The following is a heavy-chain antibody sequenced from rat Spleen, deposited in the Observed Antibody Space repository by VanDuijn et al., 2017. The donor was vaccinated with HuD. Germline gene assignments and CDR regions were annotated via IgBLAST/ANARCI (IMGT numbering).Heavy chain of an antibody. CDR1: GLSLTSNS. CDR3: ARHGVLFDY. Sequence: QVQLKESGPGLVQPSQTLSLTCTVSGLSLTSNSVSWIRQPPGKGLEWMGVIWSHGGTDYNSANKSRLSISRDTSKSQVFLKMNSLQTDDTAKYFCARHGVLFDYWGQGVMVTVSS. D-gene: IGHD1-7*01. CDR2: IWSHGGT. V-gene: IGHV2-47*01. J-gene: IGHJ2*01.